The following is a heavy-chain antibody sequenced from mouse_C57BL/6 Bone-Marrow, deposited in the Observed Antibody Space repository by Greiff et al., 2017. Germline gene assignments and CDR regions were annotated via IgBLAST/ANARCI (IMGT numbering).Heavy chain of an antibody. J-gene: IGHJ2*01. V-gene: IGHV1-69*01. CDR2: IDPSDSYT. CDR3: ARGGTTRNY. Sequence: QVQLQQPGAELVMPGASVKLSCKASGYTFTSYWMHWVKQRPGQGLEWIGEIDPSDSYTNYNQKFKGKSTLTVDKSSSTAYMQLSSLTSEDSAVYYCARGGTTRNYWGKGTTLTVSS. CDR1: GYTFTSYW. D-gene: IGHD2-14*01.